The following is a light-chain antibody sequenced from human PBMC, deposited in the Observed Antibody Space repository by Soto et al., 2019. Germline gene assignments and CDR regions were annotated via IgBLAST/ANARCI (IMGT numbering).Light chain of an antibody. CDR2: KAS. CDR1: QSISGW. CDR3: QQYNTYSPT. V-gene: IGKV1-5*03. Sequence: DIQMTQSPSTLSAFVGDRVTITCRASQSISGWLAWYQQKPGKAPHLLIYKASSLESGIPSRFSGSGSGTEFILTISSLQPDDFATYYCQQYNTYSPTFGQGTKVDIK. J-gene: IGKJ1*01.